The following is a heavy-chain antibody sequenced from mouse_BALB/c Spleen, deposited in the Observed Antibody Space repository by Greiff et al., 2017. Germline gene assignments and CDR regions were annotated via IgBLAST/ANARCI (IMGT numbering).Heavy chain of an antibody. CDR3: ARGGTGTYAMDY. V-gene: IGHV1S81*02. D-gene: IGHD4-1*01. Sequence: QVQLQQSGPELVRPGASVKMSCKASGYTFTSYWMHWVKQRPGQGLEWIGEINPSNGRTNYNEKFKSKATLTVDKSSSTAYMQLSSLTSEDSAVYYCARGGTGTYAMDYWGQGTSVTVSS. CDR1: GYTFTSYW. CDR2: INPSNGRT. J-gene: IGHJ4*01.